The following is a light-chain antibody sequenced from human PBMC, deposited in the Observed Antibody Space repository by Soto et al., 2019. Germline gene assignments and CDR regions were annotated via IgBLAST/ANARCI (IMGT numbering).Light chain of an antibody. CDR1: QSISSW. J-gene: IGKJ1*01. Sequence: DIQMTQSPSTLSASVGDRVTITCRASQSISSWLAWYQEKAGKAPKLLIYDASSLESGVPSRFSGSGSGTALTLNISSLQPDDFATYNCQQYNSYSLWPLGQGTKVEIK. V-gene: IGKV1-5*01. CDR3: QQYNSYSLWP. CDR2: DAS.